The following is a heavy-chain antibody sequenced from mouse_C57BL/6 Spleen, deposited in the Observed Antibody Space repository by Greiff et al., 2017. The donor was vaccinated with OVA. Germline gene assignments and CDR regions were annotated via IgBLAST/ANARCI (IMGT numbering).Heavy chain of an antibody. V-gene: IGHV2-2*01. CDR3: ARINYYGSSYGNYYAMDY. CDR2: IWSGGST. D-gene: IGHD1-1*01. CDR1: GFSLTSYG. Sequence: QVQLKQSGPGLVQPSQSLSITCTVSGFSLTSYGVHWVRQSPGKGLEWLGVIWSGGSTDYNAAFISRLSISKDNSKSQVFFKMNSLQADDTAIYYCARINYYGSSYGNYYAMDYWGQGTSVTVSS. J-gene: IGHJ4*01.